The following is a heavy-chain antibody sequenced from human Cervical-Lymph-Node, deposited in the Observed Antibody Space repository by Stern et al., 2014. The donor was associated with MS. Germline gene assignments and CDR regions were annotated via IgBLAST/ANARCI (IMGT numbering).Heavy chain of an antibody. CDR2: IYPGESDT. Sequence: VQLVQSGPEVKKPGESLKISCSGSGYNFTTYWIGWARQMPGKGLEWMGIIYPGESDTRYSPPFQGQVTISVDKSISTAYLQWNSLKASDTAMYYCARVFGSAVPDFWGRGALVTVSS. CDR1: GYNFTTYW. V-gene: IGHV5-51*01. D-gene: IGHD6-25*01. CDR3: ARVFGSAVPDF. J-gene: IGHJ4*02.